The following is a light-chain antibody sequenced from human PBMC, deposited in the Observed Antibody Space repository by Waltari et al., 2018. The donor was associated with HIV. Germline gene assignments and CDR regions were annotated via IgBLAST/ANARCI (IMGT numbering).Light chain of an antibody. CDR1: QDISNF. J-gene: IGKJ3*01. CDR3: QVYVFLPRVT. Sequence: DIQLTQSPSSLSASVGDRVTITCQASQDISNFLNWFHQRPGKAPKLLIYDASNLEAGVPSGFSGAGSGTHFTFTISRLQPEDVCTYFCQVYVFLPRVTFGPGTKVQIK. V-gene: IGKV1-33*01. CDR2: DAS.